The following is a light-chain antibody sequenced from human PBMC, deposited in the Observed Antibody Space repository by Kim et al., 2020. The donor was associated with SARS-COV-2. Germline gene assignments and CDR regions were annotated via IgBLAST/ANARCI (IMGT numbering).Light chain of an antibody. Sequence: ASVGDRVTIACRASQSISNWLAWYQQKPGKAPKLLIYDASTLESGVPSRFSGSGSGTEFTLTISSLQPDDFATYYCQQYNGYSGTFGQGTKVDIK. CDR3: QQYNGYSGT. CDR2: DAS. V-gene: IGKV1-5*01. J-gene: IGKJ1*01. CDR1: QSISNW.